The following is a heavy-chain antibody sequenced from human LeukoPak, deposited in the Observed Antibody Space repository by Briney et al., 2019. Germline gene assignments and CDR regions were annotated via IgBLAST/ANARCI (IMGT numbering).Heavy chain of an antibody. J-gene: IGHJ3*02. CDR1: GFTFSSYS. CDR3: ARELNLSGYYVLSSDAFDI. V-gene: IGHV3-21*01. D-gene: IGHD3-22*01. CDR2: ISSIISYI. Sequence: QPGGSRRPSCAASGFTFSSYSMNWVRQAREKGLGWVSSISSIISYIYYADSVKGRFTISRDNAKNSLHLQMNSLRAEDTAVYYCARELNLSGYYVLSSDAFDIWGQGTMVTVSS.